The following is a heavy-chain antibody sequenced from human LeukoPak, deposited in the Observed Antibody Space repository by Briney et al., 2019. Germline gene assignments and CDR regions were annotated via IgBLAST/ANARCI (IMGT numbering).Heavy chain of an antibody. CDR3: ARAYRSHNSDYYNFDY. V-gene: IGHV5-51*01. Sequence: KVSCKASGGTFSSYAISWVRQMPGKGLEWMGIIYPGDSDTRYSPSFQGQVTISADKSISTAYLQWISLKASDTAIYYCARAYRSHNSDYYNFDYWGQGTLVTVSS. CDR2: IYPGDSDT. D-gene: IGHD2-21*02. CDR1: GGTFSSYA. J-gene: IGHJ4*02.